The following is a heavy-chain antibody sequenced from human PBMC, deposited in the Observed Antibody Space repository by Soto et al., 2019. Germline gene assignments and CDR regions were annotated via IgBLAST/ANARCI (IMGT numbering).Heavy chain of an antibody. CDR3: ARDLPRDLVRGSFDI. D-gene: IGHD3-10*01. CDR1: GYTFTRYS. CDR2: IDTRGGSA. J-gene: IGHJ3*02. V-gene: IGHV1-46*01. Sequence: QAQLVQSGAEVKKPGASANISCKASGYTFTRYSIHWVRQAPGQGLEWMGIIDTRGGSADYTQRFQGRVRMTRDTSTDTVYMTLSSLESEDTAVYYCARDLPRDLVRGSFDIWGQGTMVTVSS.